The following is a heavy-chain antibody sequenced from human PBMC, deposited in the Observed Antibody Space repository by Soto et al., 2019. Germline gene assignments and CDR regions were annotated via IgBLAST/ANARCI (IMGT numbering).Heavy chain of an antibody. CDR2: MNTDGRKT. J-gene: IGHJ4*02. CDR3: AKYHSGSNSLDY. Sequence: GGSLRLSCAASGFTFSSYWMHWVRQAPWKGLVWVSRMNTDGRKTHYADSVKGRFTISRDNAKNTLYLQMNSLRVEDSAVYYCAKYHSGSNSLDYWGLGTLVTVSS. CDR1: GFTFSSYW. D-gene: IGHD4-4*01. V-gene: IGHV3-74*01.